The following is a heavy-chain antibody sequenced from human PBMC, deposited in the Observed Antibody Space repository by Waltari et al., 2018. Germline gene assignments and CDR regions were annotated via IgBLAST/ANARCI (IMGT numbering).Heavy chain of an antibody. V-gene: IGHV3-74*01. Sequence: EVQLVESGGGLVQPGGSLRLSCVASGFIFSTYWMDWVRKAPGKGLVLCSRSNSDGSSTTYADSVKGQFTSSRDNAKNTLYLQMSSLVAEDTAVNYCVRENIAAAGLESWGQGTLVTVSS. J-gene: IGHJ4*02. CDR1: GFIFSTYW. CDR2: SNSDGSST. CDR3: VRENIAAAGLES. D-gene: IGHD6-13*01.